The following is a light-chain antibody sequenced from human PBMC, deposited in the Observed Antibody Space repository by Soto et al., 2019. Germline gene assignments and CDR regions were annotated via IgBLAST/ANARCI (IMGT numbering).Light chain of an antibody. CDR1: QSISSW. CDR2: KAS. J-gene: IGKJ1*01. Sequence: DIKMTQSPSTLSASVGDRVTITCRASQSISSWLAWYQQKPGKAPKLLIYKASSLESGVPSRFSGSGSGTVFTLTISSLQPDDFATYYCQQYNSYSRTFGQGTKVEIK. V-gene: IGKV1-5*03. CDR3: QQYNSYSRT.